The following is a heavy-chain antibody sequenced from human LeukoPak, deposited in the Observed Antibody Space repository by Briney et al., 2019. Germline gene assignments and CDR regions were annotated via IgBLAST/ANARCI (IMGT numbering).Heavy chain of an antibody. Sequence: GGSLRLSCAASGLTGSHNYVSWVRQAPGKGLEWVSAISGSGGSTYYADSVKGRFTISRDNSKNTLYLQMNSLRAEDTAVYYCAKGRRGERITMIVDWGQGTLVTVSS. CDR2: ISGSGGST. V-gene: IGHV3-23*01. D-gene: IGHD3-22*01. CDR3: AKGRRGERITMIVD. CDR1: GLTGSHNY. J-gene: IGHJ4*02.